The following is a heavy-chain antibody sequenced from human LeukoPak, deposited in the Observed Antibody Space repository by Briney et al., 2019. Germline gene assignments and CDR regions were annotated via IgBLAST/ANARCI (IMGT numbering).Heavy chain of an antibody. Sequence: SVKVSCKASGFTFINSAVQWVRQARGQRLEWIGWIVVGSGNTNYAQKFRKRVTITRDMSTSTAYMELSSLRSEDTAVFYCVAGENGIDYWGQGTLVTVSS. CDR3: VAGENGIDY. CDR2: IVVGSGNT. J-gene: IGHJ4*02. V-gene: IGHV1-58*01. D-gene: IGHD1-26*01. CDR1: GFTFINSA.